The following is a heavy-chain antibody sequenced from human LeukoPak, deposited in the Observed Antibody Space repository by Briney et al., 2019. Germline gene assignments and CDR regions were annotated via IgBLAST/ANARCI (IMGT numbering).Heavy chain of an antibody. CDR1: GYTFTSYG. Sequence: ASVKVSCKASGYTFTSYGISWVRQAPGQGLEWMGWISAYNGNTNYAQKLQGRVTMTTDTSTSTAYMELRSLRSDDTAVYYCASGVVPAAMKYYYGMDVWGQGTTVTVSS. CDR2: ISAYNGNT. V-gene: IGHV1-18*01. CDR3: ASGVVPAAMKYYYGMDV. J-gene: IGHJ6*02. D-gene: IGHD2-2*01.